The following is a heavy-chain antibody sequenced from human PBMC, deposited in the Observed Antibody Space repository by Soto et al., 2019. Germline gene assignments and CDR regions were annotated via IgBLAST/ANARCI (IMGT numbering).Heavy chain of an antibody. CDR1: GYSFTSYW. Sequence: PGESLKISCKGSGYSFTSYWIGWVRQMPGKGLEWMGIIYPGDSDTRYSPSFQGQVTISADKSISTAYLQWSSLKASDTAMYYCARRLYYGSGSYYDNWFDPWGQGTLVTVSS. V-gene: IGHV5-51*01. J-gene: IGHJ5*02. CDR3: ARRLYYGSGSYYDNWFDP. D-gene: IGHD3-10*01. CDR2: IYPGDSDT.